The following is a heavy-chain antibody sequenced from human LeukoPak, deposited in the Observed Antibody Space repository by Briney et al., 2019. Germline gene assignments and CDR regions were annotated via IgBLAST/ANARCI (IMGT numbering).Heavy chain of an antibody. J-gene: IGHJ3*02. D-gene: IGHD5-24*01. V-gene: IGHV4-4*02. CDR1: GGSISSSNW. Sequence: PSGTLSLTCAVSGGSISSSNWWSWVRQPPGKGLEWIGEIYHSGSTNYNPSLKSRVTISVDKSKNQFSLKLSSVTAADTAVYYCARDREMATTTTHDAFDIWGQGTMVTVSS. CDR3: ARDREMATTTTHDAFDI. CDR2: IYHSGST.